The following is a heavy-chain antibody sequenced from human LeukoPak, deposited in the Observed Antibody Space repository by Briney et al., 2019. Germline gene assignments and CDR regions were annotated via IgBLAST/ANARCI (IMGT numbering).Heavy chain of an antibody. D-gene: IGHD3-22*01. CDR2: ISSSSSTI. CDR1: GFTFSSYE. Sequence: GGSLRLSCAASGFTFSSYEMNWVRQAPGKGLEWVSYISSSSSTIYYADSVKGRFTISRDNAKNSLYLQMNSLRAEDTAVYYCARGRLYYYDSRVTAFDYWGQGTLVTVSS. V-gene: IGHV3-48*01. J-gene: IGHJ4*02. CDR3: ARGRLYYYDSRVTAFDY.